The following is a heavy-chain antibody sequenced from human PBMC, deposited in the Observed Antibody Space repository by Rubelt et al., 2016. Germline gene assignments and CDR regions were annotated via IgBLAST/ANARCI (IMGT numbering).Heavy chain of an antibody. Sequence: LGGSLRLSCAASGFTFSSYAMSWVRQAPGKGLGWVSVIYSGGSTYYAVSVKGRFTISRDNSKNTLYLQMNSLRAEDTAVYYCARAGSGSYQYYGMDVWGQGSTVTVYS. CDR3: ARAGSGSYQYYGMDV. CDR1: GFTFSSYA. J-gene: IGHJ6*02. CDR2: IYSGGST. D-gene: IGHD3-10*01. V-gene: IGHV3-66*01.